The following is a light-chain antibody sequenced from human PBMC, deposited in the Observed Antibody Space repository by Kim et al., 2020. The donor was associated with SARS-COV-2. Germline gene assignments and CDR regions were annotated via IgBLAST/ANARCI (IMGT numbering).Light chain of an antibody. CDR3: QQYGNTRAT. Sequence: PGERETLSCTASQCVYNTQLAWYKQKPGPAPRLLFYGASTRAPGIPERFRGSGSGTYFSLAISRLEPEDFAVYFCQQYGNTRATFGQGTRLEIK. CDR2: GAS. V-gene: IGKV3-20*01. CDR1: QCVYNTQ. J-gene: IGKJ5*01.